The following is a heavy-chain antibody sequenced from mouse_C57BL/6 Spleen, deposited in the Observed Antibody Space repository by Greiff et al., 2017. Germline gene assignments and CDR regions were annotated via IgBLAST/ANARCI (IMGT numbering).Heavy chain of an antibody. CDR3: TGSNYDYYAMDY. CDR2: IRLKSDNYAT. J-gene: IGHJ4*01. D-gene: IGHD2-5*01. Sequence: EVKLVESGGGLVQPGGSMKLSCVASGFTFSNYWMNWVRQSPEKGLEWVAQIRLKSDNYATHYAESVKGRFTISRDDSKSSVYLQMNDLRAEDTGIYCCTGSNYDYYAMDYWGQGTSVTVSS. V-gene: IGHV6-3*01. CDR1: GFTFSNYW.